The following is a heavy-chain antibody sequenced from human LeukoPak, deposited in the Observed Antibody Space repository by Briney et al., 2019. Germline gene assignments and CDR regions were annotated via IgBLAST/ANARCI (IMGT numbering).Heavy chain of an antibody. D-gene: IGHD6-6*01. Sequence: ASVKVSCKASGYTFSNYHIGWVRQAPGQGLEGMGWISAYNGNTKYAQNLQGRVTMTTDTSTSTAYMELRSLRPDDTAVYYCARVRSSSSPDYYYYGLDVWGQGTTVTVSS. V-gene: IGHV1-18*01. CDR1: GYTFSNYH. J-gene: IGHJ6*02. CDR2: ISAYNGNT. CDR3: ARVRSSSSPDYYYYGLDV.